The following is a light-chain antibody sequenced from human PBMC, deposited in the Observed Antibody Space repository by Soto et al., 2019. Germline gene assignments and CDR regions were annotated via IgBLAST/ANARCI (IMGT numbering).Light chain of an antibody. CDR1: QSISSY. CDR2: AAS. J-gene: IGKJ1*01. V-gene: IGKV1-39*01. Sequence: DIQMTQSPSSLSASVGDRVTITCRASQSISSYLNWYQQKPGKAPKLLIYAASSLQSGVPSRFSGSGSGTDFTLTISSLQPEDFATYYCQQIYSTPPKRTFGQGTKVEIK. CDR3: QQIYSTPPKRT.